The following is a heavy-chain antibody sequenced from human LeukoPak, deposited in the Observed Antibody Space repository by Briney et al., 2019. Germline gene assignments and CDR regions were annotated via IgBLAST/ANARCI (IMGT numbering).Heavy chain of an antibody. V-gene: IGHV3-30*03. J-gene: IGHJ3*02. Sequence: GRSLRLSCAASGFTFSSYGMHWVRQAPGKGLEWVAVISCDGSNKYYADSVKGRFTISRDNSKNTLYLQMNSLRAEDTAVYYCARGGSYLSAFDIWGQGTMVTVSS. CDR1: GFTFSSYG. CDR2: ISCDGSNK. D-gene: IGHD1-26*01. CDR3: ARGGSYLSAFDI.